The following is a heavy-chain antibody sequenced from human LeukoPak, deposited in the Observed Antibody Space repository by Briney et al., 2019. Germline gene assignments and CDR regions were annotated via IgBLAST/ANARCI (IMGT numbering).Heavy chain of an antibody. J-gene: IGHJ4*02. Sequence: SETLSLTCTVSGGSISSGGYYWSWIRQPPGKGLEWIGFIDYSRSTSRSTNYNPFLKSRVTISVDTSKSQFSLKLSSVTAADTAVYYCASSQGVPAVPHYFDCWGQGNQVTVSS. D-gene: IGHD2-2*01. CDR1: GGSISSGGYY. CDR2: IDYSRSTSRST. V-gene: IGHV4-61*08. CDR3: ASSQGVPAVPHYFDC.